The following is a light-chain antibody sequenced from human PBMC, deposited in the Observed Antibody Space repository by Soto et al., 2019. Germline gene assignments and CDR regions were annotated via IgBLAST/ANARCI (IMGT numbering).Light chain of an antibody. V-gene: IGLV2-14*01. CDR2: DVS. CDR1: SSDVGAYNY. CDR3: SSYTSATPYV. J-gene: IGLJ1*01. Sequence: QSALTQPASVSGSPVQSITISCTGTSSDVGAYNYDSWYQQYPGEAPKVIIYDVSHRPAGVSNRFSGSKSGNTASLTISGLQTQDEADYYCSSYTSATPYVFGTGTKVTVL.